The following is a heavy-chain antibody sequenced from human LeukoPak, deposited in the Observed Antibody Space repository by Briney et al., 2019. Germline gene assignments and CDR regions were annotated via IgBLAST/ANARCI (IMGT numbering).Heavy chain of an antibody. CDR2: INPNSGDT. J-gene: IGHJ4*02. Sequence: ASVKVSCKASGYTFTDYYMHWVRQAPGQGLEWMGRINPNSGDTIYAQKFQGRVTMNRDTSISTAYMELSRLRSDDTAVYYCTRGEWLVHYWGQGTLVTVSS. CDR1: GYTFTDYY. D-gene: IGHD6-19*01. V-gene: IGHV1-2*06. CDR3: TRGEWLVHY.